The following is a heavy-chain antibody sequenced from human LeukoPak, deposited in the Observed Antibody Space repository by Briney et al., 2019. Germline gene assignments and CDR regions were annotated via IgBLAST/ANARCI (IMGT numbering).Heavy chain of an antibody. Sequence: SETLSLTCAVYGGSFSGYYWSWIRQPPGKVLEWIGEINHSGSTNYNPSLKSRVTISVDTSKNQFSLKLSSVTAADTAVYYCARGRFTMVRGRGYYYMDVWGKGTTVTVSS. CDR2: INHSGST. CDR1: GGSFSGYY. J-gene: IGHJ6*03. CDR3: ARGRFTMVRGRGYYYMDV. D-gene: IGHD3-10*01. V-gene: IGHV4-34*01.